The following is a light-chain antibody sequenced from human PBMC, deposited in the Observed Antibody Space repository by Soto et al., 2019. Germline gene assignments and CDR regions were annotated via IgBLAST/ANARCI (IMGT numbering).Light chain of an antibody. J-gene: IGKJ2*01. CDR2: DGS. V-gene: IGKV1-5*01. CDR3: QQYDAYPYT. CDR1: QSISTW. Sequence: IQMTQSPSTLSASVGDRVTITCRASQSISTWLTWYQQRPGEAPKLLIYDGSTLESGVPSTFSVSGSGTEFTLTIISLQPDDFATYYCQQYDAYPYTFGQGTKLEIK.